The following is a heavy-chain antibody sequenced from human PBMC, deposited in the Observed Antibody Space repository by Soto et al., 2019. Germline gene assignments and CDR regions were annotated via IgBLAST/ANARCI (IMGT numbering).Heavy chain of an antibody. CDR3: VRGYSGYARILLGDGVSFWFDR. CDR2: ISAYNGNT. CDR1: GYTFTSYG. J-gene: IGHJ5*02. Sequence: QVQLVQSGAEVKKPGASVKVSCKASGYTFTSYGISWVRQAPGQGLEWMGWISAYNGNTNYAQKLQGRVTMTTDTATSTAYMKLRSLRSNDTAVYYCVRGYSGYARILLGDGVSFWFDRWGQGTLVTVSS. V-gene: IGHV1-18*01. D-gene: IGHD5-12*01.